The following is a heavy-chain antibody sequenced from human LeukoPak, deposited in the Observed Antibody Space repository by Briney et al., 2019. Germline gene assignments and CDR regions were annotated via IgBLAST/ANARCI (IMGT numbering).Heavy chain of an antibody. D-gene: IGHD2-2*01. J-gene: IGHJ6*03. CDR3: STHFCCSSTSCQQDYSNTKGLFYYYYYMDV. V-gene: IGHV5-51*01. CDR1: GYSFTCYW. CDR2: IYPGDSDT. Sequence: GESLKISCKGPGYSFTCYWIGWVRQMPGKGLEWMGIIYPGDSDTRYSPSFQGQVTISADKSISTAYLQWSSLKASDTALYYCSTHFCCSSTSCQQDYSNTKGLFYYYYYMDVWGKGTTVTVSS.